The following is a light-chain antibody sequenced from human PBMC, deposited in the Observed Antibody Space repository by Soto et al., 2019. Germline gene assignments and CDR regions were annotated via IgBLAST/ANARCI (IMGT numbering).Light chain of an antibody. CDR1: QGISNY. J-gene: IGKJ1*01. CDR3: QKYNSAPQT. Sequence: DIQMTQSPSSLSASVGDRVTITCRASQGISNYLAWYQQKPGKVPKLLIYATSTLQSGVPSRFSVSGSGTDFTLTNSSLQTEDVANSYCQKYNSAPQTFGQETKVEIK. CDR2: ATS. V-gene: IGKV1-27*01.